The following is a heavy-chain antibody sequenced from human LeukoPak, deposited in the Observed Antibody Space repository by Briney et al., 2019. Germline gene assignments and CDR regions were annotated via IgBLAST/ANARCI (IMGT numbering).Heavy chain of an antibody. CDR2: IYYSGST. CDR3: ARGPYSSGWSTRYYFDY. D-gene: IGHD6-19*01. Sequence: SETLSLTCTVSGGSISSYYWSWIRQPPGKGLEWIGYIYYSGSTNYNPSLKSRVTISVDTSKNQFSLKLSSVTAADTAVYYCARGPYSSGWSTRYYFDYWGQGTLVTVSS. J-gene: IGHJ4*02. CDR1: GGSISSYY. V-gene: IGHV4-59*01.